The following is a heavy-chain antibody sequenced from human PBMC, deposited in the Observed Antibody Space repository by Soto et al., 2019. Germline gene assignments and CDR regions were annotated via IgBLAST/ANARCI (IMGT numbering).Heavy chain of an antibody. CDR2: VWNDGINK. J-gene: IGHJ5*01. V-gene: IGHV3-33*01. Sequence: QGQLVESGGGVVQPGGSLRLSCAASGFIFSAYGIHWVRQAPGKGLEWVAIVWNDGINKYYADSVKGRFTISRDNFKNTVDLHMNSLRVEDTAVYYCARLAYSNFLGGLDSWGQGTLVTASS. D-gene: IGHD1-26*01. CDR3: ARLAYSNFLGGLDS. CDR1: GFIFSAYG.